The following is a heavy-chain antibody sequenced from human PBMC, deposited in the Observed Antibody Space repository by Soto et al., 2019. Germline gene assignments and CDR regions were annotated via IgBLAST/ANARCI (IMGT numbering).Heavy chain of an antibody. CDR2: INPNSGGT. J-gene: IGHJ5*02. CDR1: GYTFTGYY. V-gene: IGHV1-2*04. CDR3: ARGPRITIFGVAPRGWFDP. D-gene: IGHD3-3*01. Sequence: ASVKVSCKASGYTFTGYYMHWVRQAPGQGLEWMGWINPNSGGTNYAQKFQGWVTMTRDTSISTAYMELSRLRSDDTAVYYCARGPRITIFGVAPRGWFDPWGQGTLVTVSS.